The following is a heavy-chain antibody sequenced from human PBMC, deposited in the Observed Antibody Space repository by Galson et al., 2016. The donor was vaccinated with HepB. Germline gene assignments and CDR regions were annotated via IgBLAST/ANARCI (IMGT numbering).Heavy chain of an antibody. CDR1: GFTFSSYW. CDR3: ARDFLFAHDL. CDR2: IKQDGSEE. D-gene: IGHD3-3*01. V-gene: IGHV3-7*03. Sequence: SLRLSCATSGFTFSSYWMAWVRHTPSQGLEWVANIKQDGSEEYYVDFVKGRFTISRDNAKNSLYLQMSSLRAEDTAVYYCARDFLFAHDLWGPGTLVTVSS. J-gene: IGHJ5*02.